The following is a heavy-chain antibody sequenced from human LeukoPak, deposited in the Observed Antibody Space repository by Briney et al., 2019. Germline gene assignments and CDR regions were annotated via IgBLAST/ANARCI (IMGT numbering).Heavy chain of an antibody. J-gene: IGHJ4*02. CDR1: GFTFDDYA. CDR3: AKEPGYSSGWYGVDY. Sequence: GGSLRLSCAASGFTFDDYAMSWVRQAPGKGLEWVSAISGSGGSTYYADSVKGRFTISRDNSKNTLYLQMNSLRAEDTAVYYCAKEPGYSSGWYGVDYWGQGTLVTVSS. V-gene: IGHV3-23*01. D-gene: IGHD6-19*01. CDR2: ISGSGGST.